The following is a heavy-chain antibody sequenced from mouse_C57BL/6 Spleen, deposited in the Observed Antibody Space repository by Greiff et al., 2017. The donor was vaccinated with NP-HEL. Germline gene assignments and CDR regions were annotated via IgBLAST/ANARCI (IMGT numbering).Heavy chain of an antibody. CDR1: GYSITSGYY. V-gene: IGHV3-6*01. CDR3: ARDDYSYYFDY. Sequence: EVQLVESGPGLVKPSQSLSLTCSVTGYSITSGYYWNWIRQFPGNKLEWMGYISYDGSNNYNPSLKNRISITRDTSKNQFFLKLNSVTTEDTATYYCARDDYSYYFDYWGQGTTLTVSS. J-gene: IGHJ2*01. D-gene: IGHD2-4*01. CDR2: ISYDGSN.